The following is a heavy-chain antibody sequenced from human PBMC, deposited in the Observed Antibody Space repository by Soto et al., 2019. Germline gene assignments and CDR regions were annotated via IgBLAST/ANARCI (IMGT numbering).Heavy chain of an antibody. CDR3: TLYYYDSSGYYYGMDV. CDR1: GFTFSNAW. J-gene: IGHJ6*02. CDR2: IKSKTDGGTT. V-gene: IGHV3-15*07. D-gene: IGHD3-22*01. Sequence: GGSLRLSCAASGFTFSNAWMNWVRQAPGKGLEWVGRIKSKTDGGTTDYVAPVKGRFTILRDDLKNTLYLQMNSLKTEDTAVYYCTLYYYDSSGYYYGMDVWGQGTTVTVSS.